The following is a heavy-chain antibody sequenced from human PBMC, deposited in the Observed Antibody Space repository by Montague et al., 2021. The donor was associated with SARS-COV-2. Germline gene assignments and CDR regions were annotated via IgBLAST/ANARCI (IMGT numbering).Heavy chain of an antibody. J-gene: IGHJ4*01. Sequence: SETLSLTCTVSGASMSGYHWSWIRQPAGKALEWIGGIYSNGDTTYNPSXRSRLTMSVDTSERQFSLKMTSVSAADTAIYYCARGSEYYYHPFDYWGHGNLVTVSS. CDR1: GASMSGYH. CDR3: ARGSEYYYHPFDY. CDR2: IYSNGDT. D-gene: IGHD2/OR15-2a*01. V-gene: IGHV4-4*07.